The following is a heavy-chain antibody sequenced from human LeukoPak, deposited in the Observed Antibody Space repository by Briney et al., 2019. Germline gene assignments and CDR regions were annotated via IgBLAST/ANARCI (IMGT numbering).Heavy chain of an antibody. J-gene: IGHJ4*02. V-gene: IGHV3-43*01. D-gene: IGHD3-10*02. CDR3: AKELDTMFFDY. CDR1: GFTFDRYT. Sequence: GGSLRLSCATSGFTFDRYTIHWVRQAPGKGLEWVSLAGWAGGTTYYSDSVRGRFTISRDSGKNSVYLQMNSLTTDDTAFYFCAKELDTMFFDYWGQGALLTASS. CDR2: AGWAGGTT.